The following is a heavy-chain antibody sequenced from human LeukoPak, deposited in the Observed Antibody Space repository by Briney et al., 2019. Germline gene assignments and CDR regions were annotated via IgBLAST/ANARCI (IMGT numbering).Heavy chain of an antibody. Sequence: ASVKVSCKAYGYTFTSYDINWVRQATGPGLEWMGWMKPNSGNTGYAQKFQGRVTMSRNTPKSTAYIELSSQRSEDTAVYYWARSWCQVTMGASDYWGQGTLVTVSS. CDR1: GYTFTSYD. CDR2: MKPNSGNT. V-gene: IGHV1-8*01. J-gene: IGHJ4*02. CDR3: ARSWCQVTMGASDY. D-gene: IGHD3-10*01.